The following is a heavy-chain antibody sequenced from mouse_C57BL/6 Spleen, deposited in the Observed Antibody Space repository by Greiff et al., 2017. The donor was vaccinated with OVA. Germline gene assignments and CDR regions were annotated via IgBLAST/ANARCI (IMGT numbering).Heavy chain of an antibody. J-gene: IGHJ1*03. D-gene: IGHD2-10*01. CDR1: GFTFTDYY. V-gene: IGHV7-3*01. CDR3: ARYLLRYFDV. Sequence: EVMLVESGGGLVQPGGSLSLSCAASGFTFTDYYMSWVRQRPGKGLEWLGCIRNKANGYTTEYSVTVKGQFTISRDNSKSILYLQMNSLRAEDSATYYCARYLLRYFDVWGTGTTVTVSS. CDR2: IRNKANGYTT.